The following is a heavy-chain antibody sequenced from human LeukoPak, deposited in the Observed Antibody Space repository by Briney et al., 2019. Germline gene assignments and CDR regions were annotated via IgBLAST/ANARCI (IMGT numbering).Heavy chain of an antibody. CDR3: ARETGSDY. CDR1: GFAFSNYG. V-gene: IGHV3-21*05. Sequence: PGRSLRLSCAASGFAFSNYGMLWVRQPPGKGLEGVSYISSSSSYTNYADSVKGRFTISRDNAKNSLYLQMNSLRAEDTAVYYCARETGSDYWGQGTLVTVSS. J-gene: IGHJ4*02. D-gene: IGHD1-1*01. CDR2: ISSSSSYT.